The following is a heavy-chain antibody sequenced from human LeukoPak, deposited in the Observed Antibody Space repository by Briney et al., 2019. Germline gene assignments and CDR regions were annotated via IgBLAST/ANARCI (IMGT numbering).Heavy chain of an antibody. V-gene: IGHV3-23*01. Sequence: GGSLRLSCAASGFTFSSYAMSWVRQAPGKGLEWVSAISGSGGSTYYADSVKGRFTISRDNSKNTLYLQMNSLRAEDTAVYYCAKDIILRDFYYDLTEDAFDIWGQGTMVTVSS. CDR2: ISGSGGST. D-gene: IGHD3-22*01. CDR3: AKDIILRDFYYDLTEDAFDI. CDR1: GFTFSSYA. J-gene: IGHJ3*02.